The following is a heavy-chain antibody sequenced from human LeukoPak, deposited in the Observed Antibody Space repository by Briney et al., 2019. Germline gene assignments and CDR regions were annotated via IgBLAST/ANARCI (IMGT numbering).Heavy chain of an antibody. CDR2: ISSGGSTI. V-gene: IGHV3-48*02. Sequence: GGSLRLSCAASGFTFSSYSMNWVRQAPGKGLEWVSYISSGGSTIYYADSVRGRFTISRDTAKNSLYMEMNSLRDEDTAMYYCVRGDQEASEPAFDYWGQGTLVTVSS. CDR3: VRGDQEASEPAFDY. D-gene: IGHD1-14*01. CDR1: GFTFSSYS. J-gene: IGHJ4*02.